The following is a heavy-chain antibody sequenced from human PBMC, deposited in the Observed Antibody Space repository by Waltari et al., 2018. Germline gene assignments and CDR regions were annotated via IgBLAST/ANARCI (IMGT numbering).Heavy chain of an antibody. D-gene: IGHD3-3*01. CDR3: AKPQGTDLYYFDH. CDR1: GFTFSSSG. V-gene: IGHV3-30*18. CDR2: IAYDGTNE. J-gene: IGHJ4*02. Sequence: QVQLVESGGGVVQSGRSLRLSCAASGFTFSSSGMHWVRQAPGKGLEWVALIAYDGTNEGYADSVQGRFTISRDNYKKTLYLQMDSLRAEDTAVYYCAKPQGTDLYYFDHWGQGTLVTVSS.